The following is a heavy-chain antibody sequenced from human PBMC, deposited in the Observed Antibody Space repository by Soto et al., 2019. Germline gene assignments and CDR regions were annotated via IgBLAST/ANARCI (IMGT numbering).Heavy chain of an antibody. CDR3: ARPYASSWKGVFDY. J-gene: IGHJ4*02. V-gene: IGHV4-59*01. CDR2: IHYSGST. D-gene: IGHD6-13*01. CDR1: GGSISGYY. Sequence: QVQLQESGPGLVKPSETVSLTCTVSGGSISGYYWSWIRQPPGRGLEWIGYIHYSGSTNYNPSLKSRVTLSVDTSKNQFSLKLSSVTAADTAVYYCARPYASSWKGVFDYWGQGTLVTVSS.